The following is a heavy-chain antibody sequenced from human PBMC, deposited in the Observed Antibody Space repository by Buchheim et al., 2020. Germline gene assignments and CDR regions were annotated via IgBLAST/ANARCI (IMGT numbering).Heavy chain of an antibody. D-gene: IGHD2-15*01. CDR2: IYYSGST. Sequence: QVQLQESGPGLVKPSQTLSRTCTVSGGSISSGDYYWSWIRQPPGKGLEWIGYIYYSGSTYYNPSLKSRVTISVDTSKNQFSLKLSSVTAADTAVYYCARGFRGYCSGTSCYYFDYWGQGTL. CDR1: GGSISSGDYY. J-gene: IGHJ4*02. V-gene: IGHV4-30-4*01. CDR3: ARGFRGYCSGTSCYYFDY.